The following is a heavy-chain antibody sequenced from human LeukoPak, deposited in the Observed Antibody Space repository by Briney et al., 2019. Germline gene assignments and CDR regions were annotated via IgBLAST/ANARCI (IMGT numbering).Heavy chain of an antibody. CDR1: GGSISSYY. D-gene: IGHD3-3*01. V-gene: IGHV4-59*12. CDR2: IYDSGST. J-gene: IGHJ4*02. Sequence: PSETLSLTCTVSGGSISSYYWSWIRQPPGKGLEWIGYIYDSGSTNYNPSLKSRVTISVDTSKNQFSLKLSSVTAADTAVYYCARRQTYYDFWSGYYKTEYFDYWGQGTLVTVSS. CDR3: ARRQTYYDFWSGYYKTEYFDY.